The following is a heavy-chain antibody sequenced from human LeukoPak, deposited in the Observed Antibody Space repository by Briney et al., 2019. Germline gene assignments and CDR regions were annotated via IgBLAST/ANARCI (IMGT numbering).Heavy chain of an antibody. CDR3: ARVSGSSLTHYFDN. V-gene: IGHV3-21*01. J-gene: IGHJ4*02. CDR2: ISSSSSYI. D-gene: IGHD1-26*01. CDR1: GFTFSSYS. Sequence: PGGSLRLSCAASGFTFSSYSMNWVRQAPGKGLEWVSSISSSSSYIYYADSVKGRFTISRDNAKNSLYLQINSLRAEDTAIYYCARVSGSSLTHYFDNWGQGTLVTVSS.